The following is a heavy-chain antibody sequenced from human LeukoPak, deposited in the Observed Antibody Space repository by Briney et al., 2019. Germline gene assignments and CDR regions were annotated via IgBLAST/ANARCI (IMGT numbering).Heavy chain of an antibody. CDR2: ISVSGGST. Sequence: PGVSLSLSFSASAFTFSSFAMRWVPPAPGKGLECVLAISVSGGSTSYTDSVKGRFTISRANSKTTLYLHMNSLKAEDTAVYYCAKSALPPYDSSGYYYVEFDYWGQGTLVTVSS. V-gene: IGHV3-23*01. CDR1: AFTFSSFA. D-gene: IGHD3-22*01. CDR3: AKSALPPYDSSGYYYVEFDY. J-gene: IGHJ4*02.